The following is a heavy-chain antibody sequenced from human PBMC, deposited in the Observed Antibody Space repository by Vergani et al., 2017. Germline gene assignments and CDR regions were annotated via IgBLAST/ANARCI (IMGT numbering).Heavy chain of an antibody. J-gene: IGHJ3*01. V-gene: IGHV3-11*04. CDR3: AREYSSSSGRGFDV. Sequence: QVQLVESGGGLVKPGGSLRLSCAASGFTFSDYYMTWIRQAPGKGLEWISYISGSGHTKYYADSVKGRFAISRDNAKNSLYLQMNNLRVEDTAVYYCAREYSSSSGRGFDVWGQGTKVSVSS. D-gene: IGHD6-6*01. CDR1: GFTFSDYY. CDR2: ISGSGHTK.